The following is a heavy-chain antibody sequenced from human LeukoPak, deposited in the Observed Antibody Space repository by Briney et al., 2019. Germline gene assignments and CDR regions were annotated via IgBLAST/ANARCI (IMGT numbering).Heavy chain of an antibody. CDR2: INHRGST. Sequence: PSETLSLTCTVSGGSSNFYWGWIRQPPGEGLEWIAEINHRGSTNYNPSLKSRVTISADTSKNQFSLKLSSVTAADTAVYYCATRDFWGQGALVTVSS. J-gene: IGHJ4*02. V-gene: IGHV4-34*01. CDR3: ATRDF. CDR1: GGSSNFY.